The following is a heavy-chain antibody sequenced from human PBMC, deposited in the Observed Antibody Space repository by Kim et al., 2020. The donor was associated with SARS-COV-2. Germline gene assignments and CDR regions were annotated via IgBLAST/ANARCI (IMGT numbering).Heavy chain of an antibody. CDR3: ARDNQSGDYYYYGMDV. J-gene: IGHJ6*02. CDR1: GGSISSGGYY. CDR2: IYYSGST. Sequence: SETLSLTCTVSGGSISSGGYYWSWIRQHPGKGLEWIGYIYYSGSTYYNPSLKSRVTISVDTSKNQFSLKLSSVTAADTAVYYCARDNQSGDYYYYGMDVWGQGTTVTVSS. V-gene: IGHV4-31*03. D-gene: IGHD2-8*02.